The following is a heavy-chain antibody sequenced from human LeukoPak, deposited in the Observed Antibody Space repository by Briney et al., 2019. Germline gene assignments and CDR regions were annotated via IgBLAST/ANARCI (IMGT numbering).Heavy chain of an antibody. CDR1: GYTFTSYG. J-gene: IGHJ3*02. Sequence: ASVKVSCKASGYTFTSYGISWVRQAPGQGLEWMGWISAYNGNTNYAQKLQGRVTMTTDTSTSTAYMELRSLRSDDTAVYYCARDIVVEPAAKDLDAFDIWGQGTMVTVSS. D-gene: IGHD2-2*01. V-gene: IGHV1-18*01. CDR2: ISAYNGNT. CDR3: ARDIVVEPAAKDLDAFDI.